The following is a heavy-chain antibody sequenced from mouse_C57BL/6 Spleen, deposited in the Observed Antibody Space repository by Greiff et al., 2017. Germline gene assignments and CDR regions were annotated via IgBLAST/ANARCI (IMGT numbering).Heavy chain of an antibody. CDR3: ARSAGYYFDY. J-gene: IGHJ2*01. CDR2: IDPSDSYT. Sequence: PGQGLEWIGVIDPSDSYTNYNQKFKGKATLTVDTSSSTAYMQLSSLTSEDSAVYYCARSAGYYFDYWGQGTTLTVSS. V-gene: IGHV1-59*01.